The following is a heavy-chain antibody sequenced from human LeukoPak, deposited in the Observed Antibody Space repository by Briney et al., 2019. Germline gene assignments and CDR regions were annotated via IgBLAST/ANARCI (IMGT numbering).Heavy chain of an antibody. CDR1: GFTFSDYY. J-gene: IGHJ3*02. V-gene: IGHV3-11*06. D-gene: IGHD6-19*01. CDR3: ARVGSSGWYAFDI. Sequence: PGGSLRLSCAASGFTFSDYYMSWIRQAPGKGLEWVSYISSSSSYTNYADSVKGRFTISRDNAKNSLYLQMNSLRAEDTAVYYCARVGSSGWYAFDIWGQGTMVTVSS. CDR2: ISSSSSYT.